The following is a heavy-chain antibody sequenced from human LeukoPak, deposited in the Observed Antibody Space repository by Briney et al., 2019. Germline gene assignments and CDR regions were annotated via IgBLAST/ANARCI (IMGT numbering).Heavy chain of an antibody. CDR1: RFTFSDHY. V-gene: IGHV3-72*01. CDR2: IRTRAKGYTT. Sequence: PGGSLRLSCAASRFTFSDHYMDWVRQAPGKGLEWVARIRTRAKGYTTQYAPSVRDRFSISRDDSTTSVYLQMNSLKTEDTAVYFCARVGDYYDTRGFSSDAFDIWGLGTMVTVAS. J-gene: IGHJ3*02. CDR3: ARVGDYYDTRGFSSDAFDI. D-gene: IGHD3-22*01.